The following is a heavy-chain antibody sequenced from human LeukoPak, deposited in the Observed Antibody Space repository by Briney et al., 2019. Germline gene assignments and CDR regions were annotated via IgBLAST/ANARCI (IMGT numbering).Heavy chain of an antibody. CDR3: ARDWGY. J-gene: IGHJ4*02. D-gene: IGHD7-27*01. V-gene: IGHV3-23*01. CDR2: ISSGGST. Sequence: TGGSLRLSCAASGFTFSNYPMNWVRQAPGKGLGWVSVISSGGSTSYADSVKGRCTISRDNSKNTVYLQMNSLRAEDTAIYYCARDWGYWGQGILVTVSS. CDR1: GFTFSNYP.